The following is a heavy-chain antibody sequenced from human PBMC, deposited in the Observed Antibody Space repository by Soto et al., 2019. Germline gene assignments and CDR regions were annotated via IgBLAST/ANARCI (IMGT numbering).Heavy chain of an antibody. CDR2: IYPGDSDT. CDR3: ARAKGELLRDYYYYGMDV. Sequence: PGESLKISCKGSGYSFTIYWIGWVRQMPGKGLEWMGIIYPGDSDTRYSPSFQGQVTISADKSISTAYLQWSSLKASDTAMYYCARAKGELLRDYYYYGMDVWGQGTTVTVSS. J-gene: IGHJ6*02. CDR1: GYSFTIYW. V-gene: IGHV5-51*01. D-gene: IGHD1-26*01.